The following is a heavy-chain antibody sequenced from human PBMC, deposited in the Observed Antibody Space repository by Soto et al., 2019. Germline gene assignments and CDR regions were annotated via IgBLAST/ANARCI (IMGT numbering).Heavy chain of an antibody. Sequence: GSRSLSSAASGFSFRNHRMQLVRQAPGKGLGWVSVISYDGNVKYYTDSVKGRFTISRDNSQSTLFLQMDSLRPEDAAVYYCAKDLKVSGGFHGSLNYYYGMDVWGQGTTVTGSS. CDR3: AKDLKVSGGFHGSLNYYYGMDV. V-gene: IGHV3-30*18. CDR2: ISYDGNVK. J-gene: IGHJ6*02. D-gene: IGHD3-10*01. CDR1: GFSFRNHR.